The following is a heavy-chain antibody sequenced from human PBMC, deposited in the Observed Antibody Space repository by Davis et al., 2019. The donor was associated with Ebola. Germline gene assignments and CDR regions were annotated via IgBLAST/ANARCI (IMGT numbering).Heavy chain of an antibody. CDR3: ARLILLWELLPGWFDP. Sequence: SETLSLTCTVSGGSISSYYWSWIRQPPGKGLEWVGYIYYSGSTYYNPSLKSRVTISVDTSKNQFSLKLSSVTAADTAVYYCARLILLWELLPGWFDPWGQGTLVTVSS. CDR2: IYYSGST. CDR1: GGSISSYY. J-gene: IGHJ5*02. V-gene: IGHV4-59*08. D-gene: IGHD1-26*01.